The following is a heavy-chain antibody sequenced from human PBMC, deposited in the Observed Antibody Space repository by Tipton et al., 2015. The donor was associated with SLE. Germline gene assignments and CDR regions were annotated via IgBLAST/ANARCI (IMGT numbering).Heavy chain of an antibody. Sequence: TLSLTCAVSGYSISSGFFWGWIRQSPGTGLEWIGTIFHNGSASYNPSLKSRVTISVDTSKNQFSLKVSSVTAADTAVYYCARSTAAGPEAFDIWGQGTMVTVSS. CDR1: GYSISSGFF. D-gene: IGHD6-13*01. V-gene: IGHV4-38-2*01. CDR2: IFHNGSA. CDR3: ARSTAAGPEAFDI. J-gene: IGHJ3*02.